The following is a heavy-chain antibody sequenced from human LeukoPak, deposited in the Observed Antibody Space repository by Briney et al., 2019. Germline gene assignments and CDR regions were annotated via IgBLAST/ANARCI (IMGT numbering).Heavy chain of an antibody. CDR2: ISGSGGST. Sequence: PGGSLRLSCAASGFTFSNYGMTWVRQAPGKGLEWVSAISGSGGSTYYADSVKGRFTISRDNSKNTLYLQMNSLRAEDTAVYYCAKSLSHSSSWYPSHFDYWGQGTLVTVSS. V-gene: IGHV3-23*01. J-gene: IGHJ4*02. D-gene: IGHD6-13*01. CDR1: GFTFSNYG. CDR3: AKSLSHSSSWYPSHFDY.